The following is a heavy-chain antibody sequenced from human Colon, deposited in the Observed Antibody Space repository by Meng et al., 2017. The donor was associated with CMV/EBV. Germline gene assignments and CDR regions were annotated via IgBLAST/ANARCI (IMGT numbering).Heavy chain of an antibody. CDR1: GFTFSNFA. J-gene: IGHJ4*02. CDR3: ARDLLAYSNYKSFSH. D-gene: IGHD4-11*01. Sequence: GESLKISCAASGFTFSNFAIHWVRQSPGKGLEWVAVTLYDGAKTLYADSVKGRFTISRDTSKNTVHLQMNTLRPEDTAVYYCARDLLAYSNYKSFSHWGQGTLVTVSS. CDR2: TLYDGAKT. V-gene: IGHV3-30-3*01.